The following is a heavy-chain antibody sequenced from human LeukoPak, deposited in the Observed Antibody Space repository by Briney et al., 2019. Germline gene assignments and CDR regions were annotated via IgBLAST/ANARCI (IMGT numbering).Heavy chain of an antibody. CDR3: ARDGHYCSSGSCYRYDWFDP. D-gene: IGHD2-2*02. CDR1: GFTFPNYV. V-gene: IGHV3-23*01. CDR2: ISGSGGNT. Sequence: GGSLRLSCAASGFTFPNYVMSWVRQAPGKGLEWVSGISGSGGNTYYADSVKGRFTISRDNSKNTLYLQMNSLRPEDTAVYYCARDGHYCSSGSCYRYDWFDPWGQGTLVPVSS. J-gene: IGHJ5*02.